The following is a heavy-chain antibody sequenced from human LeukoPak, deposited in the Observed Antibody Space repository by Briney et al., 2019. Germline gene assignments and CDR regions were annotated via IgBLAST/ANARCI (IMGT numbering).Heavy chain of an antibody. J-gene: IGHJ6*02. Sequence: ASVKVSCKASGYTFTSYGISWVRQAPGQGLEWMGWISAYNGNTNYAQELQGRVTMTTDTSTSTAYMELRSLRSDDTAVYYCARDFFTASYGSGSYYNPYYYGMDVWGQGTTVTVSS. D-gene: IGHD3-10*01. CDR3: ARDFFTASYGSGSYYNPYYYGMDV. CDR2: ISAYNGNT. CDR1: GYTFTSYG. V-gene: IGHV1-18*01.